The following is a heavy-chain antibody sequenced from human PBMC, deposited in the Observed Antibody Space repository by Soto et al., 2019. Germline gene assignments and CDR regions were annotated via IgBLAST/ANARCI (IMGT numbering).Heavy chain of an antibody. J-gene: IGHJ4*02. V-gene: IGHV3-48*02. D-gene: IGHD1-26*01. CDR1: GFTFSDYP. CDR2: ISTSIRTM. Sequence: GGSLRLSCAASGFTFSDYPMNWVRQAPGKGLEWISYISTSIRTMYYAGSVKGRFTISRDNAENSLYLQMNSLRDEDTAIYYCARGTYSGSHYFSYWGQGTLVTVSS. CDR3: ARGTYSGSHYFSY.